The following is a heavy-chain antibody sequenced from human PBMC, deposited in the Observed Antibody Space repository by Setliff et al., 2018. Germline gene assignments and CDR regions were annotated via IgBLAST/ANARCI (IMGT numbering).Heavy chain of an antibody. CDR2: IYYNGNT. J-gene: IGHJ4*02. CDR1: GDSISSSTYH. CDR3: AGVRVVQGHYEFDY. D-gene: IGHD3-16*01. Sequence: PSETLSLTCTVSGDSISSSTYHWGWIRQSPGKGLEWIGNIYYNGNTNKNPSLKSRVTISVDTSRDQFSLRLSSVTAADTAMYYCAGVRVVQGHYEFDYWGQGTLVTVSS. V-gene: IGHV4-39*07.